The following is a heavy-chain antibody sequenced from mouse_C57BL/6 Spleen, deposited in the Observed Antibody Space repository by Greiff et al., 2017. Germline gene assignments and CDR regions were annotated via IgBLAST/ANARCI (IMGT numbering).Heavy chain of an antibody. CDR2: IWRGGST. V-gene: IGHV2-5*01. D-gene: IGHD1-1*01. CDR3: ARGGYYGSSNYFDY. J-gene: IGHJ2*01. CDR1: GFSLTSYG. Sequence: QVHVKQSGPGLVQPSQSLSITCTVSGFSLTSYGVHWVRQSPGKGLEWLGVIWRGGSTDYNAAFMSRLSITKDNSKSQVFFKMSSLQADDAAIYYCARGGYYGSSNYFDYWGQGTTLTVSS.